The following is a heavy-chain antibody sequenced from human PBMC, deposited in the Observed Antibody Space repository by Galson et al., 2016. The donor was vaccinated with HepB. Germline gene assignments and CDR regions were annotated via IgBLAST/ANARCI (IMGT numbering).Heavy chain of an antibody. CDR2: THSSGSS. CDR3: SRGTRFSYKWYCDS. V-gene: IGHV4-59*11. J-gene: IGHJ4*02. D-gene: IGHD1-20*01. CDR1: DESIMTPY. Sequence: ETLSLTCDVSDESIMTPYWSWIRQSPGKGLEWLGYTHSSGSSKNNPSLTSRATMSLDTSKSRSSLRLRSVTAADTAVYLWSRGTRFSYKWYCDSWGRGALVTVSS.